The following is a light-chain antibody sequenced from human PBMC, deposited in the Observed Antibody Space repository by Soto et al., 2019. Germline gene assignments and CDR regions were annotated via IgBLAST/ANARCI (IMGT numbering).Light chain of an antibody. J-gene: IGLJ1*01. V-gene: IGLV2-14*03. CDR2: EVT. Sequence: QSALTQPASVSGSPGQSITISCTGTSSDVGGYNFVSWYQQHPGKAPKLMIYEVTSRPSGVSNRFSGSKSGNTASLPISGLQAEDEADYYCNTYTTSSTLVFGTGTKVTVL. CDR1: SSDVGGYNF. CDR3: NTYTTSSTLV.